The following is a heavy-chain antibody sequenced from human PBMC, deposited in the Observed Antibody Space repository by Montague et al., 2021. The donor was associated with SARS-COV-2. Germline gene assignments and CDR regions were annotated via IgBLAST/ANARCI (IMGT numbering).Heavy chain of an antibody. D-gene: IGHD4-17*01. J-gene: IGHJ3*02. CDR1: GGSISSGSYY. Sequence: TLSLTCTVSGGSISSGSYYWNWIRQPPGKGLEFIGFIYNSVSTYYNPSLKSRVSISVDTSKNQFSLKLTSVTAADTAVYYCARDRGRMTTEFLDAFDIWGQGTMVTVSS. CDR2: IYNSVST. CDR3: ARDRGRMTTEFLDAFDI. V-gene: IGHV4-31*03.